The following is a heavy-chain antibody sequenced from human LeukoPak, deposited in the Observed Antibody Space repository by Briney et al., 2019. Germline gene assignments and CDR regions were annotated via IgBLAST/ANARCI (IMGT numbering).Heavy chain of an antibody. J-gene: IGHJ5*02. CDR2: ISAYNGNT. CDR1: GYTFTSYG. Sequence: GASVKVSCKASGYTFTSYGISWVRQAPGQGLEWMGWISAYNGNTNYAQKLQGRVTMTTDTSTSTAYMELRSLRSDGTAVYYCARDGIAGYSGYERYNWFDPWGQGTLVTVSS. D-gene: IGHD5-12*01. CDR3: ARDGIAGYSGYERYNWFDP. V-gene: IGHV1-18*01.